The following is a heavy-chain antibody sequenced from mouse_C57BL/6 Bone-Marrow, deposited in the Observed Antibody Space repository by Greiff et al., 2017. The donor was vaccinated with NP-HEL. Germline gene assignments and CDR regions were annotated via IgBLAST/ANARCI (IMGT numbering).Heavy chain of an antibody. D-gene: IGHD1-1*01. CDR1: GYTFTSYG. J-gene: IGHJ2*01. CDR3: ASYYYGSSYSRY. Sequence: VKLQESGAELARPGASVKLSCKASGYTFTSYGISWVKQRTGQGLEWIGEIYPRSGNTYYNEKFKGKATLTADKSSSTAYMELRSLTSEDSAVYFCASYYYGSSYSRYWGQGTTLTVSS. V-gene: IGHV1-81*01. CDR2: IYPRSGNT.